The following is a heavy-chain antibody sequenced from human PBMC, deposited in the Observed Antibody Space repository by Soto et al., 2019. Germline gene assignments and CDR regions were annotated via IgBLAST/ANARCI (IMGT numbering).Heavy chain of an antibody. V-gene: IGHV3-23*01. CDR2: ISGSGGST. CDR1: GFTFSSYG. J-gene: IGHJ4*02. CDR3: ANGGSKGYDFWSGYYHLGDY. D-gene: IGHD3-3*01. Sequence: PGGSLRLSCAASGFTFSSYGMSWVRQAPGKGLEWVSAISGSGGSTYYADSVKGRFTISRDNSKNTLYLQMNSLRAEDTAVYYCANGGSKGYDFWSGYYHLGDYWGQGTLVTVSS.